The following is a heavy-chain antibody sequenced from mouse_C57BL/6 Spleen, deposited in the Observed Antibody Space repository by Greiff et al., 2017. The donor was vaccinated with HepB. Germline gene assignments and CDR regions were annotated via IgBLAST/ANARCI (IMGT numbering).Heavy chain of an antibody. D-gene: IGHD3-1*01. Sequence: QLQQSGAELVKPGASVKISCKASGYAFSSYWMNWVKQRPGKGLEWIGQIYSGDGDTNYNGKFKGKATLTADKSSSTAYMQLSSLTSEDSAVYFCARASGDPYWYFDVWGTGTTVTVSS. J-gene: IGHJ1*03. CDR2: IYSGDGDT. CDR1: GYAFSSYW. V-gene: IGHV1-80*01. CDR3: ARASGDPYWYFDV.